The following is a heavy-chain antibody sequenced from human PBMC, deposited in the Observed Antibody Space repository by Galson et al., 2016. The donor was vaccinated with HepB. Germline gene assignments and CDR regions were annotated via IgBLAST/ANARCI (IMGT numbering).Heavy chain of an antibody. CDR3: ARAFTTVNFRSRRPRRFDP. D-gene: IGHD4-11*01. Sequence: SETLSLTCTVSGASISGYYLSWIRQPPGKGLEWIGYIYYSGSTYYNPSLKSRVTISVDTSKNQFSLKLSSVTAADTAVYYCARAFTTVNFRSRRPRRFDPWGQGTLVTVSS. V-gene: IGHV4-59*08. J-gene: IGHJ5*02. CDR1: GASISGYY. CDR2: IYYSGST.